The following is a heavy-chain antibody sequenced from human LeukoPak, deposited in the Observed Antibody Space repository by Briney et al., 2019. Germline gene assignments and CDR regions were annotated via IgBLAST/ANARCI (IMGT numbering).Heavy chain of an antibody. J-gene: IGHJ4*02. CDR1: GGSFSGYY. CDR2: IDHSGST. D-gene: IGHD6-19*01. CDR3: ARRRSSGWYYFDY. V-gene: IGHV4-34*01. Sequence: SETLSLTCAVFGGSFSGYYWSWIRQPPGKGLEWIGEIDHSGSTNYNPSMKSRVTMSVDTSKSQLSLKVTSVTAADTVVYYCARRRSSGWYYFDYWGQGTLVTVSS.